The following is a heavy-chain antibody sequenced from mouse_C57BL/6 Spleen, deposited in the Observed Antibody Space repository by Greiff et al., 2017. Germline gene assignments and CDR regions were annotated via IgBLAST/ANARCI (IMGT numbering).Heavy chain of an antibody. CDR2: ISSGSSTI. CDR1: GFTFSDYG. Sequence: EVQLVESGGGLVKPGGSLKLSCAASGFTFSDYGMHWVRQAPEKGLEWVAYISSGSSTIYYADTVKGRFTISRDNAKNTLFLQMTSLRSEDTAMYYCARLNDRGGYAMDYWGQGTSVTVSS. J-gene: IGHJ4*01. CDR3: ARLNDRGGYAMDY. D-gene: IGHD2-12*01. V-gene: IGHV5-17*01.